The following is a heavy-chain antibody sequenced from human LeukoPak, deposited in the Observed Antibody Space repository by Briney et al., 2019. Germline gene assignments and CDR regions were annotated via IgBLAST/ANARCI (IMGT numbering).Heavy chain of an antibody. Sequence: GASVKVSCKASGYTFTSYYMHWVRQAPGQGLEWMGIINPSGGSTSYAQKFQGRVTMTRDTSTSTVYMELSSLRSEDTAVYYCARALQEGPSYYDFWSGSGPLDYWGQGTLVTVSS. CDR3: ARALQEGPSYYDFWSGSGPLDY. V-gene: IGHV1-46*01. CDR1: GYTFTSYY. J-gene: IGHJ4*02. D-gene: IGHD3-3*01. CDR2: INPSGGST.